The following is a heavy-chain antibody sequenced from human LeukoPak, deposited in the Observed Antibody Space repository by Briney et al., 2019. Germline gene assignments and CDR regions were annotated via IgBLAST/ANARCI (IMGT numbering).Heavy chain of an antibody. CDR1: GFTVSSNY. CDR2: IYSGGST. CDR3: ARVVYGSGAVYNYYGMDV. V-gene: IGHV3-53*04. J-gene: IGHJ6*02. Sequence: GGSLRLSCAASGFTVSSNYMSWVRQAPGKGLEWVSVIYSGGSTYYADSVKGRFTISRHNSKNTLYLQMNSLRAEDTAVYYCARVVYGSGAVYNYYGMDVWGQGTTVTVSS. D-gene: IGHD3-10*01.